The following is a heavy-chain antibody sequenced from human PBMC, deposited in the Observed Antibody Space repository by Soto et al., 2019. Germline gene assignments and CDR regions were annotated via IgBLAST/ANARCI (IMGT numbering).Heavy chain of an antibody. CDR3: AKDPGRSVQLTVTPPFSDC. J-gene: IGHJ4*02. Sequence: PGGSLRLSCAASGFTFSSYGMHWVRQAPGKGLEWVAVISYDGSNKYYADSVKGRFTISGDNSKNTLYLQMNSLRAEDTAVYYCAKDPGRSVQLTVTPPFSDCWGQGTLVTVSS. V-gene: IGHV3-30*18. CDR2: ISYDGSNK. CDR1: GFTFSSYG. D-gene: IGHD4-17*01.